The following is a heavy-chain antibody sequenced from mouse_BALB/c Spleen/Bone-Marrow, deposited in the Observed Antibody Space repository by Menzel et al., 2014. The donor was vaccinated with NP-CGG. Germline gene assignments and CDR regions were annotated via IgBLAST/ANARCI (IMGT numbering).Heavy chain of an antibody. Sequence: QVQLKESGAEMVRPGSSVKISCKASGYAFSNSWMNWMKQRPGQGLEWIGQIYPGDGDTNYNGKFKGKATLTADKSSSIAYMQLSSLTSEDSAVYFCHYFGSDYYVMDYWGQGTSVTVSS. CDR1: GYAFSNSW. D-gene: IGHD1-1*01. CDR2: IYPGDGDT. J-gene: IGHJ4*01. V-gene: IGHV1-80*01. CDR3: HYFGSDYYVMDY.